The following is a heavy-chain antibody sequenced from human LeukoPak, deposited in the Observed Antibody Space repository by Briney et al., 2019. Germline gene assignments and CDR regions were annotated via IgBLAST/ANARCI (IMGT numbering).Heavy chain of an antibody. Sequence: ASVKVSCKASGYTFTSYAMHWVRQAPGQRLEWMGWINAGNGNTKYSQKFQGRVTITRDTSASTAYMELSSLRSEDTAVYYCARTYSSSWLSSYYFDYWGQGTLVTVSS. V-gene: IGHV1-3*01. CDR3: ARTYSSSWLSSYYFDY. CDR1: GYTFTSYA. CDR2: INAGNGNT. D-gene: IGHD6-13*01. J-gene: IGHJ4*02.